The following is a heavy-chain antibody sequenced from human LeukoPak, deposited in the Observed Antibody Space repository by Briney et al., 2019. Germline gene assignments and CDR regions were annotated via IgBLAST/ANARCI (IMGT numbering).Heavy chain of an antibody. CDR3: ARGLYSSGWYPFDY. CDR2: IYYSGST. Sequence: PSETLSLTCTASGGSISSYYWSWIRQPPGKGLEWIGYIYYSGSTNYNPSLKSRVTISVDTSKNQFSLKLSSVTAADTAVYYCARGLYSSGWYPFDYWGQGTLVTVSS. J-gene: IGHJ4*02. V-gene: IGHV4-59*01. CDR1: GGSISSYY. D-gene: IGHD6-19*01.